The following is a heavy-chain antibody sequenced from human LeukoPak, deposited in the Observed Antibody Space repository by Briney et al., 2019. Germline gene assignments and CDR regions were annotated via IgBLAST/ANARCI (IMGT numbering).Heavy chain of an antibody. V-gene: IGHV4-59*01. CDR1: GGSISSYY. D-gene: IGHD6-13*01. CDR3: ARDALYSSSWPGAFDI. J-gene: IGHJ3*02. Sequence: SETLSLTCTVSGGSISSYYWSWIRQPPGKGLEWIGYIYYSGSTNYNPSLKSRVTISVDTSKNQFSLKLSSVTAADTAVYYCARDALYSSSWPGAFDIWGQGTMVTVSS. CDR2: IYYSGST.